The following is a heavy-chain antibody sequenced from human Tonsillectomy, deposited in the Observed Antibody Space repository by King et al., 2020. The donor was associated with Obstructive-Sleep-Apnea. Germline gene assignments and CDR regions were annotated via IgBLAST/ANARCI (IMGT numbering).Heavy chain of an antibody. CDR3: AGRAVVVTSTYYYYYGMDV. CDR2: ISYDGSNE. CDR1: GFTFNSYV. V-gene: IGHV3-30*03. J-gene: IGHJ6*02. Sequence: VQLVESGGGVVQPGRSLRLSCVASGFTFNSYVMHWVRQAPGKGLEWVAVISYDGSNEYYADSVKGRFTISRDNSKNTLYLQMNSLRAEDTAVYYCAGRAVVVTSTYYYYYGMDVWAKGPRSPSP. D-gene: IGHD2-21*02.